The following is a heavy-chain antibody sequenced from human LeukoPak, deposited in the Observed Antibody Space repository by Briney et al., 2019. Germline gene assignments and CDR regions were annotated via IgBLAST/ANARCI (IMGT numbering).Heavy chain of an antibody. D-gene: IGHD2-2*02. CDR3: ARQGDIVVVPAAIGPDY. CDR2: IIPILGIA. Sequence: ASVKVSCKASGGTFSSYAISWVRQAPGQGLEWMGRIIPILGIASYAQKFQGRVTITADKSTSTAYMELSSLRSEDTAVYYCARQGDIVVVPAAIGPDYWGQGTLVTVSS. J-gene: IGHJ4*02. V-gene: IGHV1-69*04. CDR1: GGTFSSYA.